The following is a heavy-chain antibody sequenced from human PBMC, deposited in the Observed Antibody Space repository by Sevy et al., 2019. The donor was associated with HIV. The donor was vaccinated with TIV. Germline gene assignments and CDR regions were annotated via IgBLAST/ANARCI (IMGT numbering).Heavy chain of an antibody. CDR2: TSHDGSLK. V-gene: IGHV3-30*18. D-gene: IGHD2-15*01. CDR1: GFIFTNYG. Sequence: GESLKISCAASGFIFTNYGMHWVRQAPGKGLEWVAVTSHDGSLKYYADSVRGRVTISRDSSKNTVSLQMNSLRLEDTAVYYCAKGSRATGSAFDIWGQGTMVTVSS. J-gene: IGHJ3*02. CDR3: AKGSRATGSAFDI.